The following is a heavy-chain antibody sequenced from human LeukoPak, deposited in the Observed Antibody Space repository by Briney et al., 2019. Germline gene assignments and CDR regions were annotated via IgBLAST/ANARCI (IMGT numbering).Heavy chain of an antibody. V-gene: IGHV3-48*03. CDR2: ISSSGSTI. CDR1: GFTFSSYE. J-gene: IGHJ4*02. Sequence: PGGSLRLSCAASGFTFSSYEMNWVRQAPGKGLEWVSYISSSGSTIYYADSVKGRFTISRDNAKNSLYLQMNSLRAEDTAVYYCARAPGPVDCGGDCYKIDYWGQGTLVTVSS. CDR3: ARAPGPVDCGGDCYKIDY. D-gene: IGHD2-21*02.